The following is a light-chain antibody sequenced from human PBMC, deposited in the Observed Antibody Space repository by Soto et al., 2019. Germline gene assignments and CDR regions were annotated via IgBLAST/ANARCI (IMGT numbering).Light chain of an antibody. CDR3: QQYNSYSWT. CDR2: DAS. Sequence: DIQMTQSPSSVSASVGDRVTMAFRASQSISSWLAWYQQKPGKAPKLLIYDASSLESGVPSRFSGTGSGTKFTLTISSLQPDDFATYYCQQYNSYSWTFGQGTKVDIK. J-gene: IGKJ1*01. CDR1: QSISSW. V-gene: IGKV1-5*01.